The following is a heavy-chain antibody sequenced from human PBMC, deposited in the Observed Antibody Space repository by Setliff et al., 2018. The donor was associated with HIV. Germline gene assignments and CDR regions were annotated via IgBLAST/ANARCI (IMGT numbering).Heavy chain of an antibody. D-gene: IGHD5-18*01. J-gene: IGHJ4*02. CDR2: IYYSGST. V-gene: IGHV4-59*08. Sequence: PSETLSLTCTVSGGSISSYYWSWIRQPPGKGLEWIGYIYYSGSTNYNPSLKSRVTISVDTSKNQFSLKVTSVTAADTAAYYCGRLSETAMASFDSWGQGTLVTVSS. CDR1: GGSISSYY. CDR3: GRLSETAMASFDS.